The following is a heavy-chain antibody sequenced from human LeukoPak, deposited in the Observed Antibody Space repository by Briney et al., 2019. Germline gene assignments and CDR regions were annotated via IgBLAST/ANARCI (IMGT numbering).Heavy chain of an antibody. CDR1: GFTFDDYT. CDR3: AKADHRGNGYNYDY. CDR2: ISWDGATT. D-gene: IGHD5-24*01. Sequence: PGGSLRLSCGASGFTFDDYTMHWVRQAPGKGLEWVSVISWDGATTYYSGSVKGRFTIPRDNSRNSLYLQMNSLKTEDTALYYCAKADHRGNGYNYDYWGRGTMVTVSS. V-gene: IGHV3-43*01. J-gene: IGHJ4*02.